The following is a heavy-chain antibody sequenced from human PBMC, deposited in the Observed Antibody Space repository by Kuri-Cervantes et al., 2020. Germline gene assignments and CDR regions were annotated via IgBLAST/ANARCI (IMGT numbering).Heavy chain of an antibody. J-gene: IGHJ4*02. CDR1: GYSISSGYY. Sequence: SETLSLTCAVSGYSISSGYYWGWIRQPPGKGLEWIGSIYHSGSTYYNPSLKSRVTISVDTSKNQFSLKLSSVTAADTAVYYCARGRGFSRGTPDYWGQGALVTVSS. V-gene: IGHV4-38-2*01. CDR3: ARGRGFSRGTPDY. CDR2: IYHSGST. D-gene: IGHD6-13*01.